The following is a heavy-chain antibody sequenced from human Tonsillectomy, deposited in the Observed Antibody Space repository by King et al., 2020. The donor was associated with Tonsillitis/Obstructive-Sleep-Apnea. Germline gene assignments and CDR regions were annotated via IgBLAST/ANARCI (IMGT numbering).Heavy chain of an antibody. V-gene: IGHV3-30*04. J-gene: IGHJ4*02. D-gene: IGHD3-9*01. CDR3: ARGDTYYDILTGSGY. CDR2: ISYDGSNK. Sequence: QVQLVESGGGVVQPGRSLRLSCAASGFSFSSYAMHWVRQAPGKGLEWVAVISYDGSNKYYADSVKGRFTISRDNSKNTLYLQMNSLRAEDTAVYYCARGDTYYDILTGSGYWGQGTLVTVSS. CDR1: GFSFSSYA.